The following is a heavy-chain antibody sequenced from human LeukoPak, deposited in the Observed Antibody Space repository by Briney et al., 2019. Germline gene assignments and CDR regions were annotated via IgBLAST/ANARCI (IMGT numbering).Heavy chain of an antibody. CDR3: ARVGVVPAAIPDGFDI. J-gene: IGHJ3*02. CDR2: IYSGGST. V-gene: IGHV3-53*01. Sequence: GGSLRLSCAASGFTVSSNYMSWVRQAPGKGLEWVSVIYSGGSTYYADSVKGRFTISRDNSRNTLYLQMNSLTAEDTAVYYCARVGVVPAAIPDGFDIWGQGTMVTVSS. CDR1: GFTVSSNY. D-gene: IGHD2-2*01.